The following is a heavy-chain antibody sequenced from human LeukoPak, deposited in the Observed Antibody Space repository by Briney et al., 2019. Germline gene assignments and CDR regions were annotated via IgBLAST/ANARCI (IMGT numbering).Heavy chain of an antibody. CDR3: ARDGPKYCSNGVCYAPVDP. CDR2: ISTSSNYI. V-gene: IGHV3-21*01. CDR1: GFTFSSYS. Sequence: GGSLRLSCAASGFTFSSYSMNWVRQAPGKGLEWVSSISTSSNYIYYADSVKGRFTIARDNAKNSLYLQMNSLRAEDTAVYYCARDGPKYCSNGVCYAPVDPWGQGTLVTVSS. D-gene: IGHD2-8*01. J-gene: IGHJ5*02.